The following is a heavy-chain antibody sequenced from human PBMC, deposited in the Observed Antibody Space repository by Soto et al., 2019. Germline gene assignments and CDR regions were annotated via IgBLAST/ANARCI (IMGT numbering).Heavy chain of an antibody. D-gene: IGHD2-2*01. V-gene: IGHV4-34*01. J-gene: IGHJ5*02. Sequence: SETLSLTCAVYGGSFSGYYWSWIRQPPGKGMEWIGEINHSGSTNYNPSLKSRVTISVDTSKNQFSLKLSSVTAADTAVYYCARGYTSFRGVQGREIWFDPWGQGTLVTVSS. CDR3: ARGYTSFRGVQGREIWFDP. CDR2: INHSGST. CDR1: GGSFSGYY.